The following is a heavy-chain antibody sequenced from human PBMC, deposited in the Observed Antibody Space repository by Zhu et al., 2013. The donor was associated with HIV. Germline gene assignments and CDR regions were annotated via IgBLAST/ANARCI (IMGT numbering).Heavy chain of an antibody. CDR2: INPSDGSA. Sequence: QVQLVQSGAEVKRPGASVKVSCKASGYTFTNYYMHWVRQAPGQGLEWMGIINPSDGSATYAQNFQGRVTMTRDTSTSTVYMELSSLRSGDTVVYYCARDDRRXIVVVPAAVPVGAFDIVGQGTMVTSLQ. CDR3: ARDDRRXIVVVPAAVPVGAFDI. J-gene: IGHJ3*02. V-gene: IGHV1-46*01. D-gene: IGHD2-2*01. CDR1: GYTFTNYY.